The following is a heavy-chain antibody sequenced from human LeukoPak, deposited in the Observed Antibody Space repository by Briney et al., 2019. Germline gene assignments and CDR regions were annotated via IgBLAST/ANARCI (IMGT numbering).Heavy chain of an antibody. D-gene: IGHD6-13*01. Sequence: ASETLSLTCAVSGGSISSSNWWSWVRQPPGKGLEWIGEINHSGSTNYNPSLKSRVTISVDTSKNQFSLKLSSVTAADTAVYYCARASSSSQIDYWGQGTLVTVSS. V-gene: IGHV4-4*02. CDR2: INHSGST. CDR1: GGSISSSNW. CDR3: ARASSSSQIDY. J-gene: IGHJ4*02.